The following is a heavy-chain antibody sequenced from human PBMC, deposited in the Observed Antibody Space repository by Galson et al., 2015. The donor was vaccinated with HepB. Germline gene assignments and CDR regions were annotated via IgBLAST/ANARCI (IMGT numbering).Heavy chain of an antibody. J-gene: IGHJ3*02. V-gene: IGHV1-69*13. D-gene: IGHD3-22*01. CDR2: IIPIFGTA. CDR3: AGGYYDSSGYYKGDAFDI. Sequence: SVKVSCKASGGTFSSYAISWVRQAPGQGFEWMGGIIPIFGTANYAQKFQGRVTITADESTSTAYMELSSLRSEDTAVYYCAGGYYDSSGYYKGDAFDIWGQGTMVTVSS. CDR1: GGTFSSYA.